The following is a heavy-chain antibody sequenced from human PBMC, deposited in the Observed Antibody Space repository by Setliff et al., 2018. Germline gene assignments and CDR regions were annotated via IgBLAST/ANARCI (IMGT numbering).Heavy chain of an antibody. Sequence: ASVKVSCKASGYTFTSYDINWVRQATGQGLEWMGWMNPNSGNTGYAQKFQGRVTMTRNTSISTAYLELSSLRSEDTAVYYCARDAEGPYWNFPLGNWGQGTLVTVSS. CDR2: MNPNSGNT. CDR3: ARDAEGPYWNFPLGN. D-gene: IGHD1-7*01. CDR1: GYTFTSYD. V-gene: IGHV1-8*02. J-gene: IGHJ4*02.